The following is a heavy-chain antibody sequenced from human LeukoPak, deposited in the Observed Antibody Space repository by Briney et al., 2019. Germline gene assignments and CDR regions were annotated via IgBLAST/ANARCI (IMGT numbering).Heavy chain of an antibody. CDR1: GFTYTTYA. D-gene: IGHD3-22*01. J-gene: IGHJ6*02. CDR3: ARPLFGGYSSYYGMDV. CDR2: IISDGSKK. Sequence: PGRSLRLSCVASGFTYTTYAMHWVRQAPGKGLEWVAVIISDGSKKYYADSVKGRFTISRDNSKNSLFLQMDSLRPEDTAVYYCARPLFGGYSSYYGMDVWGQGTTVTVSS. V-gene: IGHV3-30*04.